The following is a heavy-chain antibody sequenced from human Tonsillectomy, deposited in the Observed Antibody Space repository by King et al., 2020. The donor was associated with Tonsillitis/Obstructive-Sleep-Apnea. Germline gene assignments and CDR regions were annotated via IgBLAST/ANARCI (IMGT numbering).Heavy chain of an antibody. CDR3: ARSEQGLMVATTPYYFDY. Sequence: QLQESGPGLVKPSETLSLTCTVSGGSISSYYWSWIRQPPGKGLEWIGYIYYSGSTNYNPSLTSRVTISVDTSKNQFSLKLSSVTAADTAVYYCARSEQGLMVATTPYYFDYWGQGTLVTVSS. V-gene: IGHV4-59*01. J-gene: IGHJ4*02. CDR2: IYYSGST. D-gene: IGHD5-12*01. CDR1: GGSISSYY.